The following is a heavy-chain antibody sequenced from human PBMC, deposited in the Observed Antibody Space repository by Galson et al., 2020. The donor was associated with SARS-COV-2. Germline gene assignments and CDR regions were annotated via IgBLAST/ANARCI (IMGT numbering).Heavy chain of an antibody. Sequence: GSLRLSCAASGFTFDDYGMSWVRQATGKGLEWVSGINWNGGSTGYADSVKGRFTISRDNAKNSLYLQMNSLRAEDTALYYCATLGVVGVYYYYGMDVWGQGTTVTVSS. D-gene: IGHD2-15*01. J-gene: IGHJ6*02. CDR2: INWNGGST. CDR3: ATLGVVGVYYYYGMDV. CDR1: GFTFDDYG. V-gene: IGHV3-20*04.